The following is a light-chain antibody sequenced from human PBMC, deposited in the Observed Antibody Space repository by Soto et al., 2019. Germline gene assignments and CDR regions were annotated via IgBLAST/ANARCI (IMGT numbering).Light chain of an antibody. Sequence: QSVLTQPASVSGSPGQSITISCTGTSSDVGGYNYVSWYQQHPGKAPKLMIYEVTDRPSGVSNRFSGSKSGNTASLTISGPQAEDEAEYYCSSYTNINTRACVFGTGTKLTVL. CDR3: SSYTNINTRACV. CDR2: EVT. J-gene: IGLJ1*01. CDR1: SSDVGGYNY. V-gene: IGLV2-14*01.